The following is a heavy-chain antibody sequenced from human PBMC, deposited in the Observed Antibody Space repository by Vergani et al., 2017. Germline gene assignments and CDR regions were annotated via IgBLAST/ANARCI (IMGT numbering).Heavy chain of an antibody. CDR1: GYTFSNYY. D-gene: IGHD3-9*01. V-gene: IGHV1-46*03. CDR2: INPSGGHT. J-gene: IGHJ4*02. CDR3: ARGYYGILTGYRY. Sequence: QVQVVQSGAEVKKSGASVKVSCKTSGYTFSNYYMHWVRQAPGQGLEWMGIINPSGGHTNYAQKFQGRVTMTRDTSTSTVYMELCSLGSEDTAIYYCARGYYGILTGYRYWRQGTLVTVSA.